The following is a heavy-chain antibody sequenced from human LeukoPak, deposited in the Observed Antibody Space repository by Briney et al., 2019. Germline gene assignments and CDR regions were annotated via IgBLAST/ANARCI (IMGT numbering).Heavy chain of an antibody. D-gene: IGHD3-22*01. CDR1: GYTFTSYY. J-gene: IGHJ4*02. V-gene: IGHV1-46*01. Sequence: GASVKVSCKASGYTFTSYYMHWVRQAPGQGLEWMGIINPSGGSTSYAQKFQGRVTMTRDTSTSTVYMELSSLRSEDTAVYYCARNVRVYYYDSSGYPINYQDYWGQGTLVTVSS. CDR2: INPSGGST. CDR3: ARNVRVYYYDSSGYPINYQDY.